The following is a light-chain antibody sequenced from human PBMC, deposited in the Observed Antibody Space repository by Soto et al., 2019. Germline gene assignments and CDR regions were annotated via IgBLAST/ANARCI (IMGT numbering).Light chain of an antibody. CDR2: KAS. V-gene: IGKV1-5*03. J-gene: IGKJ1*01. CDR1: QTISSW. CDR3: QHYNSYPEA. Sequence: DIQMTQSPSTLSGSVGDRVTITCRASQTISSWLAWYQKKPGKDPKILIYKASTLKSGVPSRFSGSGSGTEFNLTISRLQTDDFATYDCQHYNSYPEAFGQGTKVEI.